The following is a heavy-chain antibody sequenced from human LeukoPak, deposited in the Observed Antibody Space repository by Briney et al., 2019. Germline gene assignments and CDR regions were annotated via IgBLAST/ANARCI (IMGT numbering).Heavy chain of an antibody. CDR3: AKDIYYDILTGSPAGAFDI. J-gene: IGHJ3*02. CDR1: GFTFDDYA. D-gene: IGHD3-9*01. Sequence: GGSLRLSCAASGFTFDDYAMHWVRQAPGKGLEWVSGISWNSGSIGYADSVKGRFTISRDNAKNSLYLQMNSLRAEDTALYYCAKDIYYDILTGSPAGAFDIWGQGTMVTVSS. CDR2: ISWNSGSI. V-gene: IGHV3-9*01.